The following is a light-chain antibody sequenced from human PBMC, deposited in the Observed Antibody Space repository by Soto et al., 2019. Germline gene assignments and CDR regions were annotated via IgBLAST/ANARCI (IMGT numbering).Light chain of an antibody. CDR3: SSYAGDNNSL. CDR2: EVS. Sequence: QSALTQPTSASGSPGQSVTISCTGTSSDIGKYIFVSWYQQHPGKAPKLIIYEVSRRLSGVPDRFSGAKSGNTAFLTVSGLQSEDGADYYCSSYAGDNNSLFGGGTKVTVL. V-gene: IGLV2-8*01. J-gene: IGLJ2*01. CDR1: SSDIGKYIF.